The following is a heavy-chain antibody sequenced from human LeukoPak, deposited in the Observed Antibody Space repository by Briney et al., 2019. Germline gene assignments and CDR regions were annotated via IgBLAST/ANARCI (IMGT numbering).Heavy chain of an antibody. J-gene: IGHJ6*03. CDR3: ARAHKYYDFWSGYSDYYYYYMDV. CDR2: IYYSGST. CDR1: GYSISSGYY. V-gene: IGHV4-61*01. Sequence: SETLSLTCTVSGYSISSGYYWSWIRQPPGKGLEWIGYIYYSGSTNYNPSLKSRVTISVDTSKNQFSLKLSSVTAADTAVYYCARAHKYYDFWSGYSDYYYYYMDVWGKGTTVTVSS. D-gene: IGHD3-3*01.